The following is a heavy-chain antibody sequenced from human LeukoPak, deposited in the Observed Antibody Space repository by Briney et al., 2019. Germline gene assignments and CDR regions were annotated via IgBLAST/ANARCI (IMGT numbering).Heavy chain of an antibody. V-gene: IGHV3-48*03. J-gene: IGHJ2*01. CDR1: GXTFSSYE. Sequence: PGGSLRLSCAASGXTFSSYEMNWVRQAPGKGLEWVSYISNSGGTIYYADSVKGRFTISRDNAKNSLYLQMNSLRAEDTAVYYCARDWRGYSDLWGRGTVVTVSS. CDR3: ARDWRGYSDL. D-gene: IGHD3-3*01. CDR2: ISNSGGTI.